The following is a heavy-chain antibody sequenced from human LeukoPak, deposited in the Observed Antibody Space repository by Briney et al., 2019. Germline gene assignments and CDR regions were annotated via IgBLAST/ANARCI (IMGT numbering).Heavy chain of an antibody. CDR3: ARYRLTMIATDNPWELTPRAGYYYYMDV. CDR1: GYTFTSYY. Sequence: GASVKISCKASGYTFTSYYMHWVREAPGQGLEWMGIINPSGGSTSYAQKFQGRVTITADKSTSTAYMELSSLRSEDTAVYYCARYRLTMIATDNPWELTPRAGYYYYMDVWGKGTTVTVSS. J-gene: IGHJ6*03. V-gene: IGHV1-46*01. D-gene: IGHD3-22*01. CDR2: INPSGGST.